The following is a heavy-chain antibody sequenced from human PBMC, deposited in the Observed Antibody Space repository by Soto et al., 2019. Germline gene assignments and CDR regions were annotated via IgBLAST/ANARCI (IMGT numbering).Heavy chain of an antibody. CDR1: GCSISSSSYY. CDR2: IYYSGST. V-gene: IGHV4-39*01. J-gene: IGHJ6*02. Sequence: PSETLSLTCTVSGCSISSSSYYWCWILQPPGKGLEWIGSIYYSGSTYYNPSLKRRVTIAVDTSKNQFALKLRSVTAADTAVYYCQSQAAASRTREVGQSSGLDVWGQGT. D-gene: IGHD6-13*01. CDR3: QSQAAASRTREVGQSSGLDV.